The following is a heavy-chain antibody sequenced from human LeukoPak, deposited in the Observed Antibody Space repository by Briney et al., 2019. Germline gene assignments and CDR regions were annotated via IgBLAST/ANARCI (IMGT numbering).Heavy chain of an antibody. D-gene: IGHD4-17*01. CDR3: ARDGEMGDYGDYYSFDY. CDR1: GGTFSSYA. Sequence: SVKVSCKASGGTFSSYAISWVRQAPGQGLEWMGRIIPVLGIANYAQKLQGRVTMTTDTSTSTAYMELRSLRSDDTAVYYCARDGEMGDYGDYYSFDYWGQGTLVTVSS. J-gene: IGHJ4*02. CDR2: IIPVLGIA. V-gene: IGHV1-69*04.